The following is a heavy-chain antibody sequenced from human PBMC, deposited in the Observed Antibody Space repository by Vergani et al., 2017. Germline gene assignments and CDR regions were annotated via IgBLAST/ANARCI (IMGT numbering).Heavy chain of an antibody. J-gene: IGHJ5*02. Sequence: QVQLVQSGAEVKKPGASGKVSCKASGYTFTSYYMHWVRQAPGQGLEWMGIINPSGGSTSYAQKFQSRVTMTRDTSTSTVYMELSSLRSEDTAVYYCARSAXYGSGSYYISWFDPWGQGTLVTVSS. CDR1: GYTFTSYY. D-gene: IGHD3-10*01. CDR2: INPSGGST. CDR3: ARSAXYGSGSYYISWFDP. V-gene: IGHV1-46*03.